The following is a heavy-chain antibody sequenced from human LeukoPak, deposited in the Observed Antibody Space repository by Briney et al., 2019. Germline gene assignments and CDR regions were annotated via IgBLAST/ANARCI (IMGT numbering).Heavy chain of an antibody. J-gene: IGHJ4*02. CDR2: IDGDGRIT. D-gene: IGHD6-19*01. V-gene: IGHV3-74*01. Sequence: GGSLRLSCAASGFTFSSYWMHWVRQVPGQGLVWVSHIDGDGRITNYGDSVKGRFTISGDNAKNILYLQMNSLRAEDTAVYYCARGSSGWYYFDYWGQGTLVTVSS. CDR3: ARGSSGWYYFDY. CDR1: GFTFSSYW.